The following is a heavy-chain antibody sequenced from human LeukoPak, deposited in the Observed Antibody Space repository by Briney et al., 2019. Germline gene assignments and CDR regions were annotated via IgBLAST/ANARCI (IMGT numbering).Heavy chain of an antibody. V-gene: IGHV1-8*02. CDR2: MNPNSGNT. CDR3: ARALEGFLHHYYYYMDV. Sequence: GASVKVSCKASGYTFTSYYMHWVRQAPGQGLEWMGWMNPNSGNTGYAQKFQGRVTMTRNTSISTAYMELSSLRSEDTAVYYCARALEGFLHHYYYYMDVWGKGTTVTVSS. D-gene: IGHD5-24*01. J-gene: IGHJ6*03. CDR1: GYTFTSYY.